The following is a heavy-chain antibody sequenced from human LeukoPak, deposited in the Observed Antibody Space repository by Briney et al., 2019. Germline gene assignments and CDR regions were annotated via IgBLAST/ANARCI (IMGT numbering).Heavy chain of an antibody. CDR2: ISGSGGST. D-gene: IGHD4-23*01. J-gene: IGHJ4*02. CDR1: GFTFSSYA. Sequence: GGSLRLPCAASGFTFSSYAMSWVRQAPGKGLDWVSAISGSGGSTYYADSVKGRFTISRDNSKNTLYLQMNSLRVEDTAVYYCAKLTYGGNSGGSYWGQGTLVTVSS. CDR3: AKLTYGGNSGGSY. V-gene: IGHV3-23*01.